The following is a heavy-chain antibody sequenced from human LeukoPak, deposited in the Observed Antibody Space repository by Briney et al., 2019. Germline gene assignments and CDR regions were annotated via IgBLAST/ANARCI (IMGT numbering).Heavy chain of an antibody. CDR3: ARGVVTDTTFDY. CDR1: GYSISSGYY. Sequence: SETLSLTCTVSGYSISSGYYWGWIRQPPGKGLEWIGSIYHSGSTYYNPSLKSRVTISVDTSKNQFSLKLSSVTAADTAVYYCARGVVTDTTFDYWGQGTLVTVSS. V-gene: IGHV4-38-2*02. J-gene: IGHJ4*02. D-gene: IGHD2-21*02. CDR2: IYHSGST.